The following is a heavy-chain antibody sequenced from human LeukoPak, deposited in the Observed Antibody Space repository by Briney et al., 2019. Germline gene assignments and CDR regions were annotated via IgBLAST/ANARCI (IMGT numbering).Heavy chain of an antibody. V-gene: IGHV3-48*03. CDR2: ISSSGTTI. Sequence: GGSLRLSCAASGFTFSSFEMNWVRQAPGKGLEWLSYISSSGTTIYYADSVKGRFTISRDNARHSLYLQMNSLRAEDTAVYYCARDRNTSGWYWGFDYWGQGTLVTVSS. CDR1: GFTFSSFE. CDR3: ARDRNTSGWYWGFDY. D-gene: IGHD6-19*01. J-gene: IGHJ4*02.